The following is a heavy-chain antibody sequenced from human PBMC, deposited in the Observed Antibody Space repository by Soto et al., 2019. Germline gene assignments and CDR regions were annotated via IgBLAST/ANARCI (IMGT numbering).Heavy chain of an antibody. Sequence: ALVKVSCKASGYTFSSYAMHWVRQAPGQRLEWMGWINAGYGNTKSSQKFQDRVTISRDTSASTAYMELTSLRSEDTAVYYCARDTGDGTFDFWGQGTLVTVSS. CDR1: GYTFSSYA. V-gene: IGHV1-3*01. D-gene: IGHD7-27*01. J-gene: IGHJ4*02. CDR2: INAGYGNT. CDR3: ARDTGDGTFDF.